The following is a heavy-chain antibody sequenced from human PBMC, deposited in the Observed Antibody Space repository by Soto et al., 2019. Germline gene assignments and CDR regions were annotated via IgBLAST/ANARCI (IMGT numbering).Heavy chain of an antibody. CDR1: GFTFSNYG. CDR2: ISGSGGST. J-gene: IGHJ6*02. CDR3: AKDHSGPVYYYEMDV. D-gene: IGHD2-21*01. Sequence: EVQLLESGGGLVQPGGSLRLSCAASGFTFSNYGMSWVRQAPGKGLEWVSAISGSGGSTYSADSVKGRFTISRDNSKNTLYQQKNSRRVEDTAVYYCAKDHSGPVYYYEMDVWGHGTTVTVSS. V-gene: IGHV3-23*01.